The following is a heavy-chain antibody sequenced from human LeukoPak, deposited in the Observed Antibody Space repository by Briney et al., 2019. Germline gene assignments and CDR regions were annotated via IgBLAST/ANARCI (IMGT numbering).Heavy chain of an antibody. J-gene: IGHJ4*02. Sequence: GGSLRLSCAASGFTFDDYAMHWVRQAPGKGLEWVSGISWNSGSIGYADSVKGRFTISRDNAKNSLYLQMNSLRAEDTALYYCAKAPDCDILTGYYLDYWGQGTLVTVSS. CDR3: AKAPDCDILTGYYLDY. V-gene: IGHV3-9*01. CDR2: ISWNSGSI. D-gene: IGHD3-9*01. CDR1: GFTFDDYA.